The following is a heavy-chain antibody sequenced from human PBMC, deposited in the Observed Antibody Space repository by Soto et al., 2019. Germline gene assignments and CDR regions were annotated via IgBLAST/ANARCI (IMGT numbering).Heavy chain of an antibody. CDR3: ARQYRTYSHGVDL. CDR2: INPSSGGT. Sequence: ASVKVSCKASGYPFTGSYIYWVRQAPGQGLEWMGWINPSSGGTEFAEKFQGRVTVTRDTSIRTVFLELNSLTSDDTGVYFCARQYRTYSHGVDLWGQGTAVTVSS. CDR1: GYPFTGSY. D-gene: IGHD4-4*01. J-gene: IGHJ6*02. V-gene: IGHV1-2*02.